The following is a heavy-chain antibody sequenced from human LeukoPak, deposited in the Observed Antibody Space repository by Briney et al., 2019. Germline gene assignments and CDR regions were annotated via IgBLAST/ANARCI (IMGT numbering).Heavy chain of an antibody. CDR2: INPSGSST. Sequence: ASVKVSCKASGYSFTSHYMHWVRQAPGQGLEWLGLINPSGSSTLYAQKFQGRVTMTRDMSTTTDYMELSSLRSEDTAVYYCARATDGYNEYYYMDVWGKGTTVTISS. CDR1: GYSFTSHY. V-gene: IGHV1-46*01. CDR3: ARATDGYNEYYYMDV. D-gene: IGHD5-24*01. J-gene: IGHJ6*03.